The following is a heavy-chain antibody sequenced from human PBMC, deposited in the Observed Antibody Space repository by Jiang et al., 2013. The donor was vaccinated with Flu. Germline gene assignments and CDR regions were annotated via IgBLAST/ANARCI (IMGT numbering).Heavy chain of an antibody. CDR2: ISAYNGNT. CDR3: ARGGSSGWRGAGMDV. J-gene: IGHJ6*02. D-gene: IGHD6-19*01. V-gene: IGHV1-18*01. Sequence: MGWISAYNGNTNYAQKLQGRVTMTTDTSTSTAYMELRSLRSDDTAVYYCARGGSSGWRGAGMDVWGQGTTVTVSS.